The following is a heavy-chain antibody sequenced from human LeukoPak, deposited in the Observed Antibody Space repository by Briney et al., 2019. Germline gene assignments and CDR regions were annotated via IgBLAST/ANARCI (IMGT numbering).Heavy chain of an antibody. J-gene: IGHJ4*02. D-gene: IGHD5-18*01. V-gene: IGHV4-59*01. Sequence: SETLSLTCTVSGGSISSYHWSWIRQSPGKGLEWIGYIYYSGSTNYNPSLKSRVTISVDTSKNQFSLKLSSVTAADTAVYYCARAHFVDTAMATDYWGQGALVTVSS. CDR3: ARAHFVDTAMATDY. CDR2: IYYSGST. CDR1: GGSISSYH.